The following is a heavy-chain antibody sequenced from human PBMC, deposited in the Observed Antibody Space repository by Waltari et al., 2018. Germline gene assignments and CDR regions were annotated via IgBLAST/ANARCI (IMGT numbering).Heavy chain of an antibody. D-gene: IGHD1-7*01. Sequence: EVQLVQSGAEVKKPGESLKISCKGSGYSFTSYWLGWVRKMHGQGLEWMGICYPGDSDTRYSPSFQGQVTISADKSISTAYLQWSSLKASDTAMYYCASYYNWNYAWPHDAFDIWGQGTMVTVSS. CDR3: ASYYNWNYAWPHDAFDI. V-gene: IGHV5-51*03. J-gene: IGHJ3*02. CDR1: GYSFTSYW. CDR2: CYPGDSDT.